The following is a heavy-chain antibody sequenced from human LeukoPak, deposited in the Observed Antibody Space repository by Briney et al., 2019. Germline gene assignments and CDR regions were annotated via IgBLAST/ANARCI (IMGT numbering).Heavy chain of an antibody. CDR1: GYNFTSSW. V-gene: IGHV5-51*01. CDR2: IYPGDSDS. J-gene: IGHJ4*02. Sequence: GESLKISCKGSGYNFTSSWIGWVRQMPGKGLEWMGIIYPGDSDSRYSPSFQGRVTISADKSISTAYLQWSSLKASDTAIYFCASGGYSGYAYDHWGQGTLVTVSS. D-gene: IGHD5-12*01. CDR3: ASGGYSGYAYDH.